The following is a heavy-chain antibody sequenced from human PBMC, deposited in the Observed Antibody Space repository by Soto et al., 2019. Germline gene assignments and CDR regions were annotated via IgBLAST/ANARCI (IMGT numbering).Heavy chain of an antibody. D-gene: IGHD1-1*01. J-gene: IGHJ4*02. CDR3: ARGRYGDY. V-gene: IGHV1-18*01. CDR1: GYTFTSYG. CDR2: ISAHNGNT. Sequence: QVHLVQSGAEVKKPGASVKVSCKASGYTFTSYGITWVRQAPGQGLEWMGWISAHNGNTDYAQKLQGRVIVTRDTSTSTAYTELRSLVSDDPAVYYCARGRYGDYWGQGALVTVSS.